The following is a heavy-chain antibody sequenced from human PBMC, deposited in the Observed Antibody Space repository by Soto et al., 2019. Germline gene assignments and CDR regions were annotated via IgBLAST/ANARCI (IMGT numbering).Heavy chain of an antibody. J-gene: IGHJ4*02. CDR2: IYSGGST. V-gene: IGHV3-66*01. Sequence: PGGSLRLSCAASGFTVSSNYMSWVRQAPGKGLEWVSVIYSGGSTYYADSVKGRFTISRDNSKNTLFLQMNSLRAGDTAVYYCAKDPQQWLTIFDYWGQGALVTVSS. CDR1: GFTVSSNY. D-gene: IGHD6-19*01. CDR3: AKDPQQWLTIFDY.